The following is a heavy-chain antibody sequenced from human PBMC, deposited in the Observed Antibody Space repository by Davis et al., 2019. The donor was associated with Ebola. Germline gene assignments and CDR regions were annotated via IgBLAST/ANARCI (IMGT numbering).Heavy chain of an antibody. D-gene: IGHD3-3*01. Sequence: MPSETLSLTCAVYGGSFSGYYWSWIRQPPGKGLEWIGEINHSGSTNYNPSLKSRVTISVDTSKNQFSLKLSSVTAADTAVYYCATARVDVWSGYYCFDYWGQGTLVTVSS. CDR2: INHSGST. CDR1: GGSFSGYY. V-gene: IGHV4-34*01. J-gene: IGHJ4*02. CDR3: ATARVDVWSGYYCFDY.